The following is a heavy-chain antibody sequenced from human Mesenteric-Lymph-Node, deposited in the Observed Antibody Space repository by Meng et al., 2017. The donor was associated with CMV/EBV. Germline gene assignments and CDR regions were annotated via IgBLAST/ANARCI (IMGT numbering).Heavy chain of an antibody. D-gene: IGHD2-15*01. CDR1: GFTFSNAW. Sequence: GGSLRLSCAASGFTFSNAWMSWVRQAPGKGLEWVGRIKSKTDGGTTDYAAPVKGRFTISRDDSKNTLYLQMNSLKTEDTAVYYCTTDELPRHNLYGMDVWGQGTTVTVSS. CDR3: TTDELPRHNLYGMDV. CDR2: IKSKTDGGTT. V-gene: IGHV3-15*01. J-gene: IGHJ6*02.